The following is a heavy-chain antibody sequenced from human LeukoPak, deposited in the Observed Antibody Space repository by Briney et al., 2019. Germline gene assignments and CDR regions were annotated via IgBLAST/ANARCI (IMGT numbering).Heavy chain of an antibody. J-gene: IGHJ5*02. Sequence: APVKVSCKASGYTFTGYYMHWVRQAPGQGLEWMGWINPNSGGTNYAQKFQGRVTMTRDTSISTAYMELSRLRSDDTAVYYCARAPHPEVNWFDPWGQGTLVTVSS. V-gene: IGHV1-2*02. CDR2: INPNSGGT. CDR1: GYTFTGYY. CDR3: ARAPHPEVNWFDP.